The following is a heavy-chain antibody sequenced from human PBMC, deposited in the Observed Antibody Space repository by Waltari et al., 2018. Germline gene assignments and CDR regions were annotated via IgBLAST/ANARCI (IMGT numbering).Heavy chain of an antibody. D-gene: IGHD3-3*01. J-gene: IGHJ4*02. V-gene: IGHV4-4*07. Sequence: QVQLQESGPGLVKPSETLSLTCTVSGGSISSYYWSWIRQPAGKGLEWIGRIYTSWNTNYNPSLKSRVIMSGDTSKNQFSLKLSSVTAADTAVYYCARDHNYDFWSGYYFDYWGQGTLVTVSS. CDR3: ARDHNYDFWSGYYFDY. CDR2: IYTSWNT. CDR1: GGSISSYY.